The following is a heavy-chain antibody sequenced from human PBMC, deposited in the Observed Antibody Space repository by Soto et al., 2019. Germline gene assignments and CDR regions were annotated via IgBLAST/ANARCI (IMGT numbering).Heavy chain of an antibody. V-gene: IGHV3-30*18. CDR2: ISYDGSNK. Sequence: QVQLVESGGGVVQPGRSLRLSCAASGFTFSSYGIHWVRQAPGKGLEWVAVISYDGSNKYYADSVKGRFTISRDNSKNTLYLQMNSLRAEDTAVYYCAKDHGTLGYYYYGMDVWGQGTTVTVSS. CDR1: GFTFSSYG. CDR3: AKDHGTLGYYYYGMDV. J-gene: IGHJ6*02. D-gene: IGHD1-26*01.